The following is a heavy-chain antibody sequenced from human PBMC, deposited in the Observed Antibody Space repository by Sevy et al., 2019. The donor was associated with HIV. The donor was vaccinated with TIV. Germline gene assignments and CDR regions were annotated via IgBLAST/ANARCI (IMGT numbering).Heavy chain of an antibody. CDR2: INSDSDTM. V-gene: IGHV3-48*02. Sequence: GGSLRLSCVASGFPFNYYAMNWVRQAPGKGLEWILYINSDSDTMYYGDSVKGRFTIYRDNSKNSLYLQMNSLSDEDTAVYYCARERGTYYDTSGYPYLLEAGFDYWGQGTLVTVSS. D-gene: IGHD3-22*01. J-gene: IGHJ4*02. CDR1: GFPFNYYA. CDR3: ARERGTYYDTSGYPYLLEAGFDY.